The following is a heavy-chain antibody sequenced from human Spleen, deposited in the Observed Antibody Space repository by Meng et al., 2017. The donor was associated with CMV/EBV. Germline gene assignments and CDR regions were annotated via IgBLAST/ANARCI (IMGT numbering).Heavy chain of an antibody. CDR2: IKLKTDGETT. CDR3: TATFFGSGSYYYGLDY. V-gene: IGHV3-15*01. Sequence: GESLKISCAASGFAFNNAWLNWVRQAPGKGLEWVGRIKLKTDGETTDYAAPVKGRLTVSRDESKTTLYLQMNNLKPEDTAVYYCTATFFGSGSYYYGLDYWGQGTLVTVSS. CDR1: GFAFNNAW. D-gene: IGHD3-10*01. J-gene: IGHJ1*01.